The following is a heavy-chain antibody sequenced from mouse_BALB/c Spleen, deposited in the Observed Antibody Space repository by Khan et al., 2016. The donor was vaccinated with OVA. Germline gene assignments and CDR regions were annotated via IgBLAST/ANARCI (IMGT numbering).Heavy chain of an antibody. CDR2: ISTYYGDA. CDR3: ARGGLALDGMDY. D-gene: IGHD2-4*01. V-gene: IGHV1S137*01. Sequence: QVQLQQPGAELVRPGVSVKISCKGSGYTFTDYAMHWVKQSHAKTLEWIGVISTYYGDATYNQRFKGKATMTVDKSSNTAYMELARLTYEDSAIYYCARGGLALDGMDYWGQGTSVTVSS. CDR1: GYTFTDYA. J-gene: IGHJ4*01.